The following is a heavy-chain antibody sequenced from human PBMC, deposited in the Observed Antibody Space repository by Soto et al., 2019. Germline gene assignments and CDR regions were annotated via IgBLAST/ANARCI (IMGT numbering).Heavy chain of an antibody. J-gene: IGHJ6*02. CDR2: IWYDGSNK. CDR3: ARGPSLEEGDYYYYGMDV. V-gene: IGHV3-33*01. CDR1: GFTFSSYG. Sequence: QVQLVESGGGVVQPGRSLRLSCAASGFTFSSYGMHWVRQAPGKGLEWVAVIWYDGSNKYYADSVKGRFTISRDNSKNTLYLQMNSLRAEDTAVYYCARGPSLEEGDYYYYGMDVWGQGTTVTVSS. D-gene: IGHD3-16*01.